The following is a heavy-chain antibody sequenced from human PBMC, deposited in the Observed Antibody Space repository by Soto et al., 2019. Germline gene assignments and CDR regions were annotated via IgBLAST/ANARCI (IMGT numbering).Heavy chain of an antibody. D-gene: IGHD6-19*01. CDR3: ARIAVAGSPHFDF. CDR2: IYFSGST. V-gene: IGHV4-39*01. CDR1: GGSIRSGSYY. J-gene: IGHJ4*02. Sequence: PSETLSLTCTASGGSIRSGSYYWGWIRQPPGKGLEWIGTIYFSGSTYYNPSLKSRVTMSVDTSKNQFSLKLSSVTAADTAVYYCARIAVAGSPHFDFWGQGTLVTVSS.